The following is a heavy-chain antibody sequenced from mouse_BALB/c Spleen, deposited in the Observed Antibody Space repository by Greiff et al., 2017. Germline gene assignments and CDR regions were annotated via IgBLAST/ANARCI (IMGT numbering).Heavy chain of an antibody. CDR3: ARHPFTTATWYCDY. J-gene: IGHJ2*01. D-gene: IGHD1-2*01. CDR2: ISNGGGST. CDR1: GFTFSSYT. V-gene: IGHV5-12-2*01. Sequence: EVKLMESGGGLVQPGGSLKLSCAASGFTFSSYTMSWVRQTPEKRLEWVAYISNGGGSTYYPDTVKGRFTISRDNAKNTLYLQMSSLKSEDTAMYYCARHPFTTATWYCDYWGQGTTLTVSS.